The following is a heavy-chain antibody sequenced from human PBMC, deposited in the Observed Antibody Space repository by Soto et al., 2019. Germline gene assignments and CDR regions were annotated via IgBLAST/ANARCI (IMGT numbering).Heavy chain of an antibody. CDR3: ARWYRGRQNFDY. V-gene: IGHV4-31*03. CDR2: IYYSGST. CDR1: GGSISSGGYY. Sequence: PSETLSLTCTVSGGSISSGGYYWSWIRQHPGKGLEWIGYIYYSGSTYYNPSLKSRVTISVDTSKNQFSLKLSSVTAADTAVYYCARWYRGRQNFDYWGQGTLVTVSS. D-gene: IGHD6-13*01. J-gene: IGHJ4*02.